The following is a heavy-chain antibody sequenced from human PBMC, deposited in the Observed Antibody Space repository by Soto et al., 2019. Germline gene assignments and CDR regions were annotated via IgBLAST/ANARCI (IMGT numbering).Heavy chain of an antibody. Sequence: EVQLVESGGGLVKPGESLRLSCAASGFTFSSYNMNWVRQAPGKGLEWVSSISSGSSYIYYADSVQGRFTISRDNDKDSLFLQMSSLTADDTAVYYCAGVDRRGVALTGMGVKYWGQGTLVTVSS. V-gene: IGHV3-21*02. D-gene: IGHD1-1*01. CDR3: AGVDRRGVALTGMGVKY. J-gene: IGHJ4*02. CDR1: GFTFSSYN. CDR2: ISSGSSYI.